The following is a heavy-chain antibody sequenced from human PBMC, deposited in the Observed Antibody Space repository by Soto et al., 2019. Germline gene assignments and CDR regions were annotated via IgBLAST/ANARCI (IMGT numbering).Heavy chain of an antibody. J-gene: IGHJ4*02. V-gene: IGHV4-59*01. Sequence: TLSLTCTVSGGSLSSYYWSWIRQPPGKGLEWIGYIYYSGSTNYNPSLKSRVTISVDTSKNQFSLKLSSVTAADTAVYYCARDVPYDSMGYWGQGTLVTVSS. CDR3: ARDVPYDSMGY. D-gene: IGHD3-3*01. CDR1: GGSLSSYY. CDR2: IYYSGST.